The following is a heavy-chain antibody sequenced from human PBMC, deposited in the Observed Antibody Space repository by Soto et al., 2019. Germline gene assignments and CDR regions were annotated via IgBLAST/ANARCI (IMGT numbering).Heavy chain of an antibody. CDR2: IYPGDSDT. J-gene: IGHJ6*02. V-gene: IGHV5-51*01. D-gene: IGHD6-19*01. CDR1: GYSFTSYW. Sequence: RGESLKISCKGSGYSFTSYWIGWVRQMPGKGLEWMGIIYPGDSDTRYSPSFQGQVTISADKSISTAYLQWSSLKASGTAMYYCARHEIGSSGWYPSSGYYYGMDVWGQGTTVTVSS. CDR3: ARHEIGSSGWYPSSGYYYGMDV.